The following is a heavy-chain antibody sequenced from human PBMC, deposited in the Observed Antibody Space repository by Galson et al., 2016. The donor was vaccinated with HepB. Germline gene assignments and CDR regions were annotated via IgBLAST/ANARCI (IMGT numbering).Heavy chain of an antibody. CDR1: GFTFTSYG. CDR2: ISFDGNNK. Sequence: SLRLSCAASGFTFTSYGMHWVRQAPGKGLEWAAVISFDGNNKYYADSVKGRFTISRDNAKNSLYLQMNSLRAEDTAVYYCASWWQTPASYFDYWGQGTLVTVSS. CDR3: ASWWQTPASYFDY. J-gene: IGHJ4*02. D-gene: IGHD2-8*02. V-gene: IGHV3-30*03.